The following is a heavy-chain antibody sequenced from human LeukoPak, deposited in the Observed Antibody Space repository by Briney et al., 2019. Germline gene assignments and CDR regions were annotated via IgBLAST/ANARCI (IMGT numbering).Heavy chain of an antibody. J-gene: IGHJ6*03. CDR3: ARDGHGDFWRARRTYYMDV. D-gene: IGHD3-3*01. V-gene: IGHV3-21*06. Sequence: GRSLRLSCAASGFTFSSYIINWVRQAPGKGLEWVSSISSTSSYIYYADSVKGRFTISRDNAKNSLYLEMNSLRAEDTAVYYCARDGHGDFWRARRTYYMDVWGKGTTVTVSS. CDR2: ISSTSSYI. CDR1: GFTFSSYI.